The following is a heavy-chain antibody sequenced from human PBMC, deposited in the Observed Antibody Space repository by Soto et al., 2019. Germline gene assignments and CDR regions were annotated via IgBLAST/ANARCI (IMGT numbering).Heavy chain of an antibody. D-gene: IGHD2-15*01. J-gene: IGHJ4*02. CDR3: ATCRDGHHCFDY. CDR2: IIPIFGTA. CDR1: GGTFSSYA. V-gene: IGHV1-69*13. Sequence: SVKVSCKASGGTFSSYAISWVRQAPGQGLEWMGGIIPIFGTANYAQKFRGRVTITADESTSTAYMELSSLRSEDTAVYYCATCRDGHHCFDYWGQGTLVTVSS.